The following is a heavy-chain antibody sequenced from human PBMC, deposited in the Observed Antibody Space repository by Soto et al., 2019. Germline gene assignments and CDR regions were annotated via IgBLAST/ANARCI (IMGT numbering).Heavy chain of an antibody. J-gene: IGHJ3*02. CDR1: GFTFSSYA. CDR3: AKDLVLLWFGELWGHAFDI. Sequence: GGSLRLSCAASGFTFSSYAMSWVRQAPGKGLEWVSAISGSGGSTYYADYVKGRFTISRDNSKNTLYLQMNSLRAEDTAVYYCAKDLVLLWFGELWGHAFDIWGQGTMVTVSS. D-gene: IGHD3-10*01. CDR2: ISGSGGST. V-gene: IGHV3-23*01.